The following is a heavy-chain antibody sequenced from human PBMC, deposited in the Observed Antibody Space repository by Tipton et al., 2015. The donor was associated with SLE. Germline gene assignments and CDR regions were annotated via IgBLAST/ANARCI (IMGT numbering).Heavy chain of an antibody. V-gene: IGHV4-59*01. D-gene: IGHD4-17*01. J-gene: IGHJ4*02. CDR3: AREGIYGDSARSYFDY. CDR1: GGSISSYY. Sequence: GLVKPSETLSLTCTVSGGSISSYYWSWIRQPPGKGLEWIGYIYYSGSTNYNPSLKSRVTISVDTSKNQFSLKLSSVTAADTAVYYCAREGIYGDSARSYFDYWGQGTLVTASS. CDR2: IYYSGST.